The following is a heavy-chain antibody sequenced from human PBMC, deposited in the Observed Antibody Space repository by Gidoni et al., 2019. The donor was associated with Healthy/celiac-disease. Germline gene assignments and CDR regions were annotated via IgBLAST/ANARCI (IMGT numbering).Heavy chain of an antibody. D-gene: IGHD4-17*01. CDR2: ISSSSSYI. CDR3: ARDRDYGQDHYYYYGMDV. V-gene: IGHV3-21*01. J-gene: IGHJ6*02. Sequence: EVQLVESGGGLVKHGGSLRISCAASGFTFSSYSINWVRQAPGKGLEWVSSISSSSSYIYYADSVKGRFTISRDNAKNSLYLQMNSLRAEDTAVYYCARDRDYGQDHYYYYGMDVWGQGTTVTVSS. CDR1: GFTFSSYS.